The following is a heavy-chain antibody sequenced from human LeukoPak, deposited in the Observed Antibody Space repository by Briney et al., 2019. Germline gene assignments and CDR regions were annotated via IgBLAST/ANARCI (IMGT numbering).Heavy chain of an antibody. CDR1: GFTFSSYS. V-gene: IGHV3-30*02. Sequence: GGSLRLSCAASGFTFSSYSMNWVRQAPGKGLEWVAFIRYDGSNKYYADSVKGRFTISRDNSKNTLYLQMNSLRAEDTAVYYCASPTGYYYYYMDVWGKGTTVTVSS. CDR3: ASPTGYYYYYMDV. CDR2: IRYDGSNK. J-gene: IGHJ6*03.